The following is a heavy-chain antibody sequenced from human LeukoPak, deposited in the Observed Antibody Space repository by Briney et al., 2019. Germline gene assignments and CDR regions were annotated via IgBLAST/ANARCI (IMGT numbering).Heavy chain of an antibody. CDR3: ARGLGRRPGNWFDP. CDR1: GGSFSGYY. V-gene: IGHV4-34*01. J-gene: IGHJ5*02. CDR2: INHSGST. Sequence: SETLSLTCAVYGGSFSGYYWSWIRQPPGKGLEWIGGINHSGSTNYNPSLKSRVTISVDTSKSQFSLRLSSVTAADTAVYYCARGLGRRPGNWFDPWGQGTLVTVSS. D-gene: IGHD3-16*01.